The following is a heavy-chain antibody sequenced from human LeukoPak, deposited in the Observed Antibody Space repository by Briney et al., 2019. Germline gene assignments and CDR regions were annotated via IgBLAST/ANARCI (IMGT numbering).Heavy chain of an antibody. V-gene: IGHV3-23*01. Sequence: GGSLRLSCAASGFTFSNAWMSWVRQAPGKGLEWVSAISGSGGSTYYADSVKGRFTISRDNSKNTLYLQMNSLRAEDTAVYYCAKDGAYCSSTSCYPNYWGQGTLVTVSS. CDR1: GFTFSNAW. D-gene: IGHD2-2*01. CDR2: ISGSGGST. CDR3: AKDGAYCSSTSCYPNY. J-gene: IGHJ4*02.